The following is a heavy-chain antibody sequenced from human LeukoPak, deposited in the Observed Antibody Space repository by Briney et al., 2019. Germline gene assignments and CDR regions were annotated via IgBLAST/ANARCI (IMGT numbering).Heavy chain of an antibody. D-gene: IGHD6-19*01. V-gene: IGHV3-33*08. CDR1: GFTFSSYG. CDR3: ARDGYSSGCLGMDV. J-gene: IGHJ6*02. CDR2: IWYDGSNK. Sequence: QPGGSLRLSCAASGFTFSSYGMHWVRQAPGKGLEWVAVIWYDGSNKYYADSVKGRFTISRDNSKNTLYLQMNSLRAEDTAVYYCARDGYSSGCLGMDVWGQGTTVTVSS.